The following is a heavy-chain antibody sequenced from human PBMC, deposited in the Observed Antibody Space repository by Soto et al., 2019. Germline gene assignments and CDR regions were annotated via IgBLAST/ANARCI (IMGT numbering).Heavy chain of an antibody. CDR3: ARAPYDYGDYVITRFDY. J-gene: IGHJ4*02. Sequence: SETLSLTCTVSGGSISSGGYYWSWIRQHPGKGLEWIGYIYYSGSTYYNPSLKSRVTISVDTSKNQFSLKLSSVTAADTAVYYCARAPYDYGDYVITRFDYWGQGTLVTVSS. CDR1: GGSISSGGYY. CDR2: IYYSGST. V-gene: IGHV4-31*03. D-gene: IGHD4-17*01.